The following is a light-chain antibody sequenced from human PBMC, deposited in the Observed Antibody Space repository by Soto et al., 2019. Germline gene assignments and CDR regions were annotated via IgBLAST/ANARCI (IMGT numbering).Light chain of an antibody. CDR2: GAS. V-gene: IGKV3-15*01. Sequence: EIVMTQSPATLSLSPGERATLSCRASQSMRSNVAWYQQKPGQAPRLLIYGASTRAAGIPARFSGSGSGTEFTLTITSLQSEDFAVYYCQQYDNWPRTFGQGTKVDNK. CDR1: QSMRSN. J-gene: IGKJ1*01. CDR3: QQYDNWPRT.